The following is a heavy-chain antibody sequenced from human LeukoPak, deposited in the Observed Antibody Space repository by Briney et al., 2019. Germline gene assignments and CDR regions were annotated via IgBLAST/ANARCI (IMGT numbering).Heavy chain of an antibody. CDR2: IWSDATNQ. CDR1: GFTFSHFG. V-gene: IGHV3-33*06. CDR3: AKKRGGDGYTDY. J-gene: IGHJ4*02. Sequence: GTSLRLSCEASGFTFSHFGMHWVRQAPGKGLEWVAVIWSDATNQYYGDSVKGRFTISRDNFKKTVSLQMDSLRAEDTAVYYCAKKRGGDGYTDYWGQGTLVTVSS. D-gene: IGHD5-24*01.